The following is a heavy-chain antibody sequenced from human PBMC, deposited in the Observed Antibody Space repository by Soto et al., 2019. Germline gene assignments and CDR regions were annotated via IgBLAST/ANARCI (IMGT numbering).Heavy chain of an antibody. CDR1: GFTFSSYG. CDR3: ARGGYGDPYYFDY. Sequence: QVQLVESGGGVVQPGRSLRLSCAASGFTFSSYGMHWVRQAPGKGLEWVAGIWYDGSNKYYADSVKGRFTISRDNSKNTLYLQMNSLRAEDTSVYYWARGGYGDPYYFDYWGQGTLVTVCS. V-gene: IGHV3-33*01. J-gene: IGHJ4*02. D-gene: IGHD4-17*01. CDR2: IWYDGSNK.